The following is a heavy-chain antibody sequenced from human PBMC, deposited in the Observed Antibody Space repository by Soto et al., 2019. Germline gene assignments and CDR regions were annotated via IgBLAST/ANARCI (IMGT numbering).Heavy chain of an antibody. CDR2: IYHGGGT. CDR1: GGSISSSDW. J-gene: IGHJ4*02. D-gene: IGHD2-21*01. V-gene: IGHV4-4*02. Sequence: QVQLQESGPGLVKPSGTLSVTCAVSGGSISSSDWWTWVRQAPGKGLEWIGKIYHGGGTNYSPSLKSRVTIAIDKSKSHFSLKLSSVTAADTAVYVCATGNVYSMLESWGRGTLVTVSS. CDR3: ATGNVYSMLES.